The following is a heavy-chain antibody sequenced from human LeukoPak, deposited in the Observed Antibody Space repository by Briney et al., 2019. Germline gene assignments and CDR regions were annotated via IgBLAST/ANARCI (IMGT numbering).Heavy chain of an antibody. CDR1: GGSISSYY. CDR2: IYYSGSA. Sequence: SETLSLTCTVSGGSISSYYWSWIRQPPGKGLEWIRYIYYSGSANYNPSLKSRVTISVDTSKNHFSLKLRSVTAADTAVYYCAKDHYDSSGYPFDYWGQGTLVTVSS. CDR3: AKDHYDSSGYPFDY. D-gene: IGHD3-22*01. J-gene: IGHJ4*02. V-gene: IGHV4-59*12.